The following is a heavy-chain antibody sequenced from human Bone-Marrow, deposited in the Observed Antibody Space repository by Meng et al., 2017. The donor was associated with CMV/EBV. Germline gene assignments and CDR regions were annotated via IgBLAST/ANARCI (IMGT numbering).Heavy chain of an antibody. CDR1: GYTFTSYY. J-gene: IGHJ6*02. CDR2: INPSGGST. D-gene: IGHD6-25*01. Sequence: ASVKVSCKASGYTFTSYYMHWVRQAPGQGLEWMGIINPSGGSTSYAQKFQGRVTMTRDTSTSTVYMELSSLRSEDTAVYYCARAPLTRLYYYYGMDVWGQGTLVTVSS. V-gene: IGHV1-46*01. CDR3: ARAPLTRLYYYYGMDV.